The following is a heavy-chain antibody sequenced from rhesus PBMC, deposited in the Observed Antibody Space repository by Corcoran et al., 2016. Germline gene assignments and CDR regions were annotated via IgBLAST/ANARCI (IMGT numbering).Heavy chain of an antibody. CDR3: AKESAAADHFDY. D-gene: IGHD6-31*01. CDR1: GYSFTSYW. Sequence: EVQLVQSGAEVKRPGESLKISCKTSGYSFTSYWISWVRQMPGKGLEWMGAIDPRGSDSRYTPSFQGQVTISSDKSISTAYLQWSSLKASDSATYYCAKESAAADHFDYWGQGVLVTVSS. CDR2: IDPRGSDS. J-gene: IGHJ4*01. V-gene: IGHV5-2*01.